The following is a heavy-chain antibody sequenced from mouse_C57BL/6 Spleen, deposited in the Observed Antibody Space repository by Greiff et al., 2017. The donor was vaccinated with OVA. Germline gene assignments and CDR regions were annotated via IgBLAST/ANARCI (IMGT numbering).Heavy chain of an antibody. CDR3: AEIYYGNYPFAY. J-gene: IGHJ3*01. CDR1: GYAFSSSW. Sequence: VHLVESGPELVKPGASVKISCKASGYAFSSSWMNWVKQRPGKGLEWIGRIYPGDGDTNYNGKFKGKATLTADKSSSTAYMQLSSLTSEDSAVYFCAEIYYGNYPFAYWGQGTLVTVSA. D-gene: IGHD2-1*01. CDR2: IYPGDGDT. V-gene: IGHV1-82*01.